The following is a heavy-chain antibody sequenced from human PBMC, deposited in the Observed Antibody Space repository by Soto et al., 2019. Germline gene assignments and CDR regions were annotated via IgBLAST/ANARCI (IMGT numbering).Heavy chain of an antibody. CDR3: AGGQSLVVATRRLMDV. Sequence: QVQLQESGPGLLKPSETLSLTCTVSGGSIRSYCWTWIRQPPGEGLEWIGCICNSGSTNYNPSLKSRGRRSVDTQMNQFTLQLSSVTVADTAVYSCAGGQSLVVATRRLMDVWGKGTKVTVSS. D-gene: IGHD2-2*01. J-gene: IGHJ6*03. CDR1: GGSIRSYC. CDR2: ICNSGST. V-gene: IGHV4-59*08.